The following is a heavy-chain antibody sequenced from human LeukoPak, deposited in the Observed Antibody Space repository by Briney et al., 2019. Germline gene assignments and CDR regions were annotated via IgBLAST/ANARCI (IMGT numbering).Heavy chain of an antibody. V-gene: IGHV3-33*06. CDR1: GFTFSNAW. Sequence: GGSLRLSCAASGFTFSNAWMSWVRQAPGKGLEWVAVIWYDGSNKYYADSVKGRFTISRDNSKNTLYLQMNSLRAEDTAVYYCAKTRWELLPEGLLDYWGQGTLVTVSS. D-gene: IGHD1-26*01. J-gene: IGHJ4*02. CDR2: IWYDGSNK. CDR3: AKTRWELLPEGLLDY.